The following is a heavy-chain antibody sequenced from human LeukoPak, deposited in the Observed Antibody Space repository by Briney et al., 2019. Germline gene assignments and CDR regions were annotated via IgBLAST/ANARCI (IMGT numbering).Heavy chain of an antibody. D-gene: IGHD3-10*01. Sequence: PGGSLRLSCAASGFTFSSYAMHWVRQAPGKGLEWVAVISYDGSNKYYADSVKGRFAISRDNSKNTLYLQMNSLRAEDTAVYYCARDPPLDYYGSGSPQPAFDIWGQGTMVTVSS. J-gene: IGHJ3*02. CDR3: ARDPPLDYYGSGSPQPAFDI. CDR2: ISYDGSNK. CDR1: GFTFSSYA. V-gene: IGHV3-30*09.